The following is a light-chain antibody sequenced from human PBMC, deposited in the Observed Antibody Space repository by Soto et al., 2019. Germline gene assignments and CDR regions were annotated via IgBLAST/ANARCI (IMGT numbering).Light chain of an antibody. Sequence: QSVLTQPASVSGSPGQSITISCTGTSSDVGCYEYVSWYQQHPDKAPKLMIYEVTTRPSGVSNRFSVSRSGNTASLTISGLQPEDEADYYCSSYAGRSTYVFGIGTKLTVL. J-gene: IGLJ1*01. CDR1: SSDVGCYEY. CDR2: EVT. CDR3: SSYAGRSTYV. V-gene: IGLV2-14*01.